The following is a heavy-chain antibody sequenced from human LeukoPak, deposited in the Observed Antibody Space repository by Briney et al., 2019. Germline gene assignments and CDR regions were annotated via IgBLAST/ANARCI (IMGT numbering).Heavy chain of an antibody. J-gene: IGHJ4*02. CDR1: GGSISSSSYY. CDR3: ARAYSITMIVVVITSYYFDY. CDR2: IYYSGST. D-gene: IGHD3-22*01. Sequence: PSETLSLTCTVSGGSISSSSYYWGWVRQPPGKGLEWIGSIYYSGSTYYNPSLKSRVTISVDTSKNQFSLKLSSVTAADTAVYYCARAYSITMIVVVITSYYFDYWGQGTLVTVSS. V-gene: IGHV4-39*01.